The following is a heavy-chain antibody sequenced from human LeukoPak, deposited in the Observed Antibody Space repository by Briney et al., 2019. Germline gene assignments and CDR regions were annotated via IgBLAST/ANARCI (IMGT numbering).Heavy chain of an antibody. J-gene: IGHJ4*02. D-gene: IGHD3-9*01. Sequence: GGSLRLSCAASGFTFSSYSMNWVRQAPGKGLEWVSSISSSSSYIYYADSVKGRFTISRDNAKNSLYLQMNSLRAEDTAVYYCARLNTYYDILTGYLNIYYFDYWGQGTLVTVSS. CDR1: GFTFSSYS. CDR3: ARLNTYYDILTGYLNIYYFDY. CDR2: ISSSSSYI. V-gene: IGHV3-21*01.